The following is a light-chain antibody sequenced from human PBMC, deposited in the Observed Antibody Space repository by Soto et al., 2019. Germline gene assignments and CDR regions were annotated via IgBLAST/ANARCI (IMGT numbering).Light chain of an antibody. CDR2: KAS. V-gene: IGKV1-5*03. CDR3: QHYNSYPGA. Sequence: DIAMTQSPSTLSVSVGDRATLTCRASQTISSWLAWYQQKPGKAPKLLIYKASNLKTGVPARFSGSGSGTDFTLTISSLQPEDFATYYCQHYNSYPGAFGEGTKVDIK. J-gene: IGKJ1*01. CDR1: QTISSW.